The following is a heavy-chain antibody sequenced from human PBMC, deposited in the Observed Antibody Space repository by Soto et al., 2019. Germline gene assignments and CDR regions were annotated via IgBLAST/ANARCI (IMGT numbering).Heavy chain of an antibody. V-gene: IGHV3-23*01. D-gene: IGHD3-10*01. CDR3: AKADYGSGIYYTLSFDS. CDR1: GFIFSNYA. Sequence: EVQLLESGGGLVQPGGSLRLSCAASGFIFSNYAMTWVRQVPGKGLEWVSDIRSNGGSTTYADSVKGRFTISRDNPKNTLYLQMDSLRVEDTAVYYCAKADYGSGIYYTLSFDSWGQGTLVTVSS. J-gene: IGHJ4*02. CDR2: IRSNGGST.